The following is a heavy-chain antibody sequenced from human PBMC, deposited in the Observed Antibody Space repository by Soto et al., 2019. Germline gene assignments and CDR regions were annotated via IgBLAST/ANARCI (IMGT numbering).Heavy chain of an antibody. CDR2: IYYSGST. CDR1: GGSIGSSGYY. J-gene: IGHJ5*02. Sequence: SEPLSVTCNVAGGSIGSSGYYWGWIRQPPGKGLEWIGSIYYSGSTYYNPSLKSRVTISVDTSKNQFSLKLSSVTAADTAVYYCAGSRVGYCSGGSCYSDLGFDPWGQGTLVTVSS. CDR3: AGSRVGYCSGGSCYSDLGFDP. V-gene: IGHV4-39*01. D-gene: IGHD2-15*01.